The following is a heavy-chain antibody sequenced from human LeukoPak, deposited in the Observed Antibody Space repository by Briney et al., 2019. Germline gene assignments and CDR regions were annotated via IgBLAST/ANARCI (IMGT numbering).Heavy chain of an antibody. Sequence: GGSLRLSCAASGFTFSNYWMSWVRQAPGKGLEWVANINQTGSEKYYVDSVKGRFTISRDNAKHSLFLQMNSLRAEDTAVYYCAGEESSAWSHWGQGTLVTVSS. D-gene: IGHD6-19*01. CDR2: INQTGSEK. CDR3: AGEESSAWSH. J-gene: IGHJ4*02. CDR1: GFTFSNYW. V-gene: IGHV3-7*01.